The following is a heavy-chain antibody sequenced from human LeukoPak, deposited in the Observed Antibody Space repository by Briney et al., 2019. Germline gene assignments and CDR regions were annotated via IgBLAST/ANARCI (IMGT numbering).Heavy chain of an antibody. CDR1: GGSFSGYF. CDR3: ARGSSFRSSISIVDVPAANNWFDP. D-gene: IGHD2-2*01. J-gene: IGHJ5*02. Sequence: SETLSLTCAVYGGSFSGYFWNWIRQPPGKGLEWIGEINHSGSTKYNPSLKSRVTISVDTSKSQFSLKLSSVTAADTAVYYCARGSSFRSSISIVDVPAANNWFDPWGQGTLVTVSS. CDR2: INHSGST. V-gene: IGHV4-34*01.